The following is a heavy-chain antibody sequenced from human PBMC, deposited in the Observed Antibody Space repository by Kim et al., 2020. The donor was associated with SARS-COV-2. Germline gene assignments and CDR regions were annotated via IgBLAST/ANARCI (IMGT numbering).Heavy chain of an antibody. CDR2: SYHSGST. Sequence: SETLSLTCAVSGGSISSSNWWSGVRQPPGKGLEWSGESYHSGSTNYNPSLKSRVTISVDKSTNQFSLKLSSVTAADTAVYYCARAGVRESCFDYWGQGTMVTVSS. V-gene: IGHV4-4*02. CDR3: ARAGVRESCFDY. D-gene: IGHD3-10*01. CDR1: GGSISSSNW. J-gene: IGHJ4*02.